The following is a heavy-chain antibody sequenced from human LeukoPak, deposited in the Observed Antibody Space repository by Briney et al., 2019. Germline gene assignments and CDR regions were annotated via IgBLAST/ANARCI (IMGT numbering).Heavy chain of an antibody. CDR2: MNPKSGNT. CDR1: GDTFTTYD. J-gene: IGHJ6*03. CDR3: GRAITIFDYYYMDV. D-gene: IGHD3-3*01. Sequence: ASVKVSCKASGDTFTTYDINWVRQAPGQGLEWMGWMNPKSGNTVYAQKFQGRVIMTRDTSKSTAYTELSSLRSKDTAVYYCGRAITIFDYYYMDVWGKGSTVTVSS. V-gene: IGHV1-8*01.